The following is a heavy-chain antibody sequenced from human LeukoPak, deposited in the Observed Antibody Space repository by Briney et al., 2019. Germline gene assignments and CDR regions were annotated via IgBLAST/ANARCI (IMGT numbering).Heavy chain of an antibody. Sequence: SETLSLTCTVSGGSISSGGHSWSWIRQPPGKGLEWIGYIYHSGSGSTYYNPSLKSRVTISIDKSKNQFSLKLNSVTAADTAVYYCARDRGSGSYDYQYYFDYWGQGTLVTVSS. D-gene: IGHD1-26*01. CDR3: ARDRGSGSYDYQYYFDY. CDR1: GGSISSGGHS. J-gene: IGHJ4*02. CDR2: IYHSGSGST. V-gene: IGHV4-30-2*01.